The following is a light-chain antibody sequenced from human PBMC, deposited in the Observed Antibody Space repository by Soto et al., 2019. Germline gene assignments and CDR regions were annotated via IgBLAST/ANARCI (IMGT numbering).Light chain of an antibody. CDR3: SSYTSSSTPVYV. Sequence: QSALTQPASVSGSPGQSITNSCTGTSSGVGGYNYVSWYQQHPGKAPKLMIYDVSNRPSGVSNRFSGSKSGNTASLTISGLQAEEEADYYCSSYTSSSTPVYVFGTGTKVTVL. CDR2: DVS. V-gene: IGLV2-14*01. J-gene: IGLJ1*01. CDR1: SSGVGGYNY.